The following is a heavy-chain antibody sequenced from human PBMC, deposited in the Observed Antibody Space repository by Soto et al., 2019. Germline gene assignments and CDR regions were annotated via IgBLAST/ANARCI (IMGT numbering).Heavy chain of an antibody. J-gene: IGHJ4*02. CDR1: GFTFSSYA. CDR2: ISSNGGST. Sequence: EVQLVESGGGLVQPGGSLRLSCAASGFTFSSYAMHWVRQAPGKGLEYVSAISSNGGSTYYANSVKGRFTISRDNSKNXVYLQRGSLRAEDMAVYYCARGDCSSPSCYAGILDDWGQGTLVTVSS. CDR3: ARGDCSSPSCYAGILDD. D-gene: IGHD2-2*01. V-gene: IGHV3-64*01.